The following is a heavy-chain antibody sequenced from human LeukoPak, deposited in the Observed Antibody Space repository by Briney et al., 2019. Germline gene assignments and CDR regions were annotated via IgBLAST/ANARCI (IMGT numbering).Heavy chain of an antibody. CDR3: ARHGVDTDYFDY. J-gene: IGHJ4*02. CDR2: IYISGST. V-gene: IGHV4-4*09. D-gene: IGHD5-18*01. CDR1: GGSVSSYY. Sequence: SETLTLTCTVSGGSVSSYYWSWIRQPPGKGLEWIGNIYISGSTNYNPSLKSRVTISVDTSKNQFSLRLSSVTAADTAVYYCARHGVDTDYFDYWGQGTLVTVSS.